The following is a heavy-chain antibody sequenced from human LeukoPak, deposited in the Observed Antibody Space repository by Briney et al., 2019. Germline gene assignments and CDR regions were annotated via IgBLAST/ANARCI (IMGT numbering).Heavy chain of an antibody. CDR2: INPSAGTT. CDR3: ARGAWYSTSRQEGNWFDP. J-gene: IGHJ5*02. CDR1: GNTFTNYY. D-gene: IGHD6-6*01. V-gene: IGHV1-46*01. Sequence: ASVTVSCKASGNTFTNYYMHWVRQAPGQGLEWMGLINPSAGTTTYAQKFQGRVTMTRDTSTSTVYMELSSLRSEDTAVYYCARGAWYSTSRQEGNWFDPWGQGTLVAVSS.